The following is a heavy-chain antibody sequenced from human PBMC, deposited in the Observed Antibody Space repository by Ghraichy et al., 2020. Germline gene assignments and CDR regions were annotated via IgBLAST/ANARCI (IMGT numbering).Heavy chain of an antibody. Sequence: GGSLRLSCAASGFTFRPYMMTWVRQAPGKGLEWVASMKQDVGEEYYVDSVKGRFTISRDNDKNSLFLQMNTLRAEDSALYFCARDNVFSIDNWGQGTLVTVSS. J-gene: IGHJ4*02. CDR3: ARDNVFSIDN. V-gene: IGHV3-7*01. CDR1: GFTFRPYM. CDR2: MKQDVGEE. D-gene: IGHD2-8*01.